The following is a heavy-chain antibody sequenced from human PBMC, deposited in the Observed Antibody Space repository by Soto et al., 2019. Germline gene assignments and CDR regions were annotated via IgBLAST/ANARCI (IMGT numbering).Heavy chain of an antibody. D-gene: IGHD3-3*01. V-gene: IGHV4-34*01. Sequence: SDTLSLTCAVYGGSFSGYYWSWIRQPPGKGLEWIGEINHSGSTNYNPSLKSRVTISVDTSKNQFSLKLSSVAAADTAVYYCARGLAQRFGSGYYRSDCFDPWDQETLVTVSS. CDR3: ARGLAQRFGSGYYRSDCFDP. CDR2: INHSGST. J-gene: IGHJ5*02. CDR1: GGSFSGYY.